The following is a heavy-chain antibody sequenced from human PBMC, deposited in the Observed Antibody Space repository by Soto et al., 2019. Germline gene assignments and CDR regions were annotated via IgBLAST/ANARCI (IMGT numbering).Heavy chain of an antibody. V-gene: IGHV3-21*01. CDR1: GFTFSSYS. D-gene: IGHD3-9*01. CDR3: ARDLYYDILTGSLTYYYYYGMDV. Sequence: PGGSLRLSCAASGFTFSSYSMNWVRQAPGKGLEWVSSISSSSSYIYYADSVKGRFTISRDNAKNSLYLQMNSLRAEDTAVYYCARDLYYDILTGSLTYYYYYGMDVWGQGTTVTVSS. J-gene: IGHJ6*02. CDR2: ISSSSSYI.